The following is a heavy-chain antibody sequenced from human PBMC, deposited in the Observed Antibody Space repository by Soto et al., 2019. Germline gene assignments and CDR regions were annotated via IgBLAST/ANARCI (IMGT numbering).Heavy chain of an antibody. D-gene: IGHD2-21*02. CDR1: GRSISGYY. CDR2: MYNTGST. J-gene: IGHJ6*02. CDR3: ARDLWGYCGTDCYPLDV. V-gene: IGHV4-59*01. Sequence: TSATLSPTCTVSGRSISGYYWSWIRQPPGKGLEWIGYMYNTGSTVYNPSFKSRVTISVDTSKSQFSLRLNSVTAADTAVYYCARDLWGYCGTDCYPLDVWGQGTTVTVSS.